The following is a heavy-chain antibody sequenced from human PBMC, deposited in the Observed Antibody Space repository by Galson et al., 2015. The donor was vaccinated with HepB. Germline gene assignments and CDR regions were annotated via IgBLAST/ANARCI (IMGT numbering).Heavy chain of an antibody. V-gene: IGHV3-7*01. CDR2: INQDGSEM. CDR1: GFGFRTYW. Sequence: SLRLSCAASGFGFRTYWMTWVRQAPGKGLEWVADINQDGSEMYYVDSVKGRFTISRDNAKQSLYLQMNSLRAEDTAVYYCARGRGDGRYAFDIWGQGTTVTVSS. J-gene: IGHJ3*02. D-gene: IGHD3-16*01. CDR3: ARGRGDGRYAFDI.